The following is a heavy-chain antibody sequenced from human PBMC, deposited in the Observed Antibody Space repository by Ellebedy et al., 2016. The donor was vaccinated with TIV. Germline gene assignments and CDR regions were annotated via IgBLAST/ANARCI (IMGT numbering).Heavy chain of an antibody. V-gene: IGHV3-23*01. CDR3: AKDRGFIAAAGDY. CDR2: ISGSGGST. CDR1: GFTFSSYA. D-gene: IGHD6-13*01. Sequence: GGSLRLXXAASGFTFSSYAMSWVRQAPGKGLEWVSAISGSGGSTYYADSVKGRFTISRDNSKNTLYLQMNSLRAEDTAVYYCAKDRGFIAAAGDYWGQGTLVTVSS. J-gene: IGHJ4*02.